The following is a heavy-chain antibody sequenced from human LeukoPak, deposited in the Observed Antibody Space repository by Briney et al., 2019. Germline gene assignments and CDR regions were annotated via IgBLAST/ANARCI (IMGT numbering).Heavy chain of an antibody. CDR1: GYTFTSYD. CDR2: MNPNSGNT. J-gene: IGHJ5*02. CDR3: ARSAGYDFWSGSPYDWFDP. D-gene: IGHD3-3*01. V-gene: IGHV1-8*01. Sequence: GASVKVSCKASGYTFTSYDINWVRQATGQGLEWMGWMNPNSGNTGYAQNFQGRVTMTRNTAISTAYMELSSLRSEDTAVYYCARSAGYDFWSGSPYDWFDPWGQGTLVTVSS.